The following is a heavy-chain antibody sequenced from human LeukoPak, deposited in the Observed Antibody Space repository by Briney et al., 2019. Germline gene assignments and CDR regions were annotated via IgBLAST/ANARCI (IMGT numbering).Heavy chain of an antibody. CDR2: ILNGGST. CDR1: GGSISTYY. Sequence: SETLSLTCPVSGGSISTYYWTWIRQPAGKGLEYIGRILNGGSTNYNPSLKSRGTMSVDTSKNQFSLRLNSVTAADTAVYYCARGSMGGSGSYYRDYYYGMDVWGQGTTVTVSS. D-gene: IGHD3-10*01. V-gene: IGHV4-4*07. J-gene: IGHJ6*02. CDR3: ARGSMGGSGSYYRDYYYGMDV.